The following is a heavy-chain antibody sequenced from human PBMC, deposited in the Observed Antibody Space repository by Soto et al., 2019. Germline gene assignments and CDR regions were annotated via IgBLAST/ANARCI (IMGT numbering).Heavy chain of an antibody. CDR2: IYYSGST. V-gene: IGHV4-39*01. Sequence: QLQLQESGPGLVKPSETLSLTCTVSGGSISSSSYYWGWIRQPPGKGLEWIGSIYYSGSTYYNPSLKSRVTISVDTSKNQFSLKLSSVTAADTAVYYCARRTPGDYGDYGGRDYYYYYGMDVWGQGTTVTVSS. CDR1: GGSISSSSYY. J-gene: IGHJ6*02. CDR3: ARRTPGDYGDYGGRDYYYYYGMDV. D-gene: IGHD4-17*01.